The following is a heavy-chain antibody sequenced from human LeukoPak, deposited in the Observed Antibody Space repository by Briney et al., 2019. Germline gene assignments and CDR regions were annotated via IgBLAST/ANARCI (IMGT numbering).Heavy chain of an antibody. J-gene: IGHJ4*02. CDR2: INWNGVST. CDR3: ARAIYGGCYGY. Sequence: PSETLSLTCTVSGGSISSYYWSWVRQAPGKGLEWVSGINWNGVSTGYADSVKGRFTISRDNAKNSLYLQMNSLRAEDTALYYCARAIYGGCYGYWGQGTLVTVSS. V-gene: IGHV3-20*04. D-gene: IGHD1-26*01. CDR1: GGSISSYY.